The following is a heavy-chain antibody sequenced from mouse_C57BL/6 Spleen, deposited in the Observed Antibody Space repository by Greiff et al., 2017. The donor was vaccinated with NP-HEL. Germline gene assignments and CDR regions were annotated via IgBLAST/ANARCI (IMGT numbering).Heavy chain of an antibody. CDR2: IYPRSGNT. CDR3: ARSTVVAHYYAMDY. D-gene: IGHD1-1*01. Sequence: QVQLKQSGAELARPGASVKLSCKASGYTFTSYGISWVKQRTGQGLEWIGEIYPRSGNTYYNEKFKGKATLTADKSSSTAYMELRSLTSEDSAVYFCARSTVVAHYYAMDYWGQGTSVTVSS. J-gene: IGHJ4*01. V-gene: IGHV1-81*01. CDR1: GYTFTSYG.